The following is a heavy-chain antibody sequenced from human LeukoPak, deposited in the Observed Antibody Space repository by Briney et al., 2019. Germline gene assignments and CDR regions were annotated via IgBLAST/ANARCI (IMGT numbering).Heavy chain of an antibody. CDR1: GASLSTSS. CDR2: IYYSGTA. Sequence: SETLSLTCTVSGASLSTSSWTWIRQPPGKGLECVGFIYYSGTAHYHPSLKSRVTISLDTSKNQFSLRLSSVTAADTAVYYCARHFSNGWSDKWGQGTLVTVS. CDR3: ARHFSNGWSDK. J-gene: IGHJ4*02. V-gene: IGHV4-59*08. D-gene: IGHD6-19*01.